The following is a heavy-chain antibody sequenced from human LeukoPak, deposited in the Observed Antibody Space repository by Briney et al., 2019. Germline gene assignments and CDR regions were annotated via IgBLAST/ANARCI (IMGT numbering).Heavy chain of an antibody. CDR1: GGSFSGYY. D-gene: IGHD3-22*01. CDR3: ATGNYDSSGYFFDY. Sequence: SETLSLTCAVYGGSFSGYYWSWIRQPPGKGLERIGEVSHSGSTNYNPSLKSRVTISVDTSKNQFSLKLSSVTAADTAVYYCATGNYDSSGYFFDYWGQGTLVTVSS. V-gene: IGHV4-34*01. J-gene: IGHJ4*02. CDR2: VSHSGST.